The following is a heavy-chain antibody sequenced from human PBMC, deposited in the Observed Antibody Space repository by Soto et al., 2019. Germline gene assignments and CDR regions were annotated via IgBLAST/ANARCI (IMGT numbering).Heavy chain of an antibody. CDR2: SYYSGST. CDR1: GGSISSSNHY. J-gene: IGHJ3*02. V-gene: IGHV4-39*01. CDR3: ESREIQPTNNDAFHI. D-gene: IGHD1-1*01. Sequence: SETLSLTCAVSGGSISSSNHYWDWIRQPPGKGPEWLGRSYYSGSTYYNPSLTSRATISVDTSKNQLSRKLSSVTTADTAVYYWESREIQPTNNDAFHICGHAPMVTV.